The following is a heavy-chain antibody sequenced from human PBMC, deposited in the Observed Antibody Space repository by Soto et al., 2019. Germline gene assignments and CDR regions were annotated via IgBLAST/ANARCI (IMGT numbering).Heavy chain of an antibody. V-gene: IGHV1-8*01. CDR3: TRGPPDWGFDY. CDR1: GYTFTSYD. J-gene: IGHJ4*02. CDR2: MSPKTGNT. D-gene: IGHD7-27*01. Sequence: QVQLVQSGAEVKKPGASVKVSCKASGYTFTSYDINWVRQATGQGLEWIGWMSPKTGNTGYAQKFQGRVTMTRNPSISTAYMELRSLTSEDTAVYYCTRGPPDWGFDYWGQGTLVPVSS.